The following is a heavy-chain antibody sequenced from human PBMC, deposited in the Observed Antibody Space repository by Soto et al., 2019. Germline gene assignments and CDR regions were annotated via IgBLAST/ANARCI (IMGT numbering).Heavy chain of an antibody. CDR2: IHYSGST. CDR1: GGSISNYY. D-gene: IGHD3-3*01. CDR3: TRGLAWPEWHFDY. J-gene: IGHJ4*02. Sequence: SETLSLTCTVSGGSISNYYWTWIRQPPGKGLEWIGYIHYSGSTNYNPSLKSRVTVSVDTSKNQFSLKLSSVTAADTAVYYCTRGLAWPEWHFDYWGQGTLVTVSS. V-gene: IGHV4-59*01.